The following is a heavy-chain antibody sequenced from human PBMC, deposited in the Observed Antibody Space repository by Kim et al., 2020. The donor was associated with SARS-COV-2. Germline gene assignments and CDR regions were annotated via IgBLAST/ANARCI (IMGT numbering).Heavy chain of an antibody. CDR1: GGTFSSYA. D-gene: IGHD3-3*01. V-gene: IGHV1-69*04. J-gene: IGHJ6*03. Sequence: SVKVSCKASGGTFSSYAISWVRQAPGQGLEWMGRIIPILGIANYAQKFQGRVTITADKSTSTAYMELSSLRSEDTAVYYCARDSYDFWSGRVYYYYMDVWGKGTTVTVSS. CDR2: IIPILGIA. CDR3: ARDSYDFWSGRVYYYYMDV.